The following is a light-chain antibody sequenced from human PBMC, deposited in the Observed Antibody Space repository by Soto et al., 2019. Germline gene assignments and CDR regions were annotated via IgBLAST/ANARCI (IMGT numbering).Light chain of an antibody. CDR1: QSVDTTF. CDR2: GAS. Sequence: EIVLTQSPGSLSLSPGQRATLSCRASQSVDTTFFAWYQKKPGQAPRLLIYGASKKATGIPDRFSGGGSATDFTLIISRLEPEDFAVYYCQQYMSSVTFGQGTKVEIK. J-gene: IGKJ1*01. V-gene: IGKV3-20*01. CDR3: QQYMSSVT.